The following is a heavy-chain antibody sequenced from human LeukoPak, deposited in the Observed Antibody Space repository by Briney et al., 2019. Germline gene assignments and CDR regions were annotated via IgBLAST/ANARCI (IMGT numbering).Heavy chain of an antibody. CDR1: GGTFSSYA. J-gene: IGHJ4*02. V-gene: IGHV1-69*05. D-gene: IGHD3-22*01. Sequence: GSSVKVSCKASGGTFSSYAISWVRQAPGQGLEWMGGIIPIFGTANYAQKSQGRVTITTDESTSTAYMELSSLRSEDTAVYYCASWPSYDSSGYPDYWGQGTLVTVSS. CDR3: ASWPSYDSSGYPDY. CDR2: IIPIFGTA.